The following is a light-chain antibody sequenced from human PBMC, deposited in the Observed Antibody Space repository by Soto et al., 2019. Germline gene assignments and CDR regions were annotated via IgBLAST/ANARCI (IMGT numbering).Light chain of an antibody. V-gene: IGLV2-14*01. Sequence: QSALAQPASVYGSPGQSITISCPGTSSDVGRYDFVSWFQQHPGKAPKLMIYDVSIRPSGVSDHFSGSKSGNTASLTISGLQAEDEADYYCSSYTTSSTFVFGTGTKVTVL. CDR1: SSDVGRYDF. CDR3: SSYTTSSTFV. CDR2: DVS. J-gene: IGLJ1*01.